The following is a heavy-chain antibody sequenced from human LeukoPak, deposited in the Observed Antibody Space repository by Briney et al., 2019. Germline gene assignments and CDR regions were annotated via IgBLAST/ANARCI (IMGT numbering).Heavy chain of an antibody. Sequence: GASVKVSCKASGGAFSSYAISWVRQAPGQGLEWMGGIIPIFGTANYAQKFQGRVTITADESTSTAYMELSSLRSEDTAVYYCARGDYYGSGSYSFLGYFDYWGQGTLVTVSS. CDR2: IIPIFGTA. CDR3: ARGDYYGSGSYSFLGYFDY. J-gene: IGHJ4*02. V-gene: IGHV1-69*13. D-gene: IGHD3-10*01. CDR1: GGAFSSYA.